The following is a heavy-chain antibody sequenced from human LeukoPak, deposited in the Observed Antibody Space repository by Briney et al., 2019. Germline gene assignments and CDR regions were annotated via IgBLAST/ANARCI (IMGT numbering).Heavy chain of an antibody. CDR2: IRTYNGNA. D-gene: IGHD3-22*01. CDR1: GYTFTGYY. V-gene: IGHV1-18*01. J-gene: IGHJ3*02. CDR3: ARWSYYDSSALDDAFDI. Sequence: GASVKVSCKASGYTFTGYYIHWVRQAPGQGLEWMGWIRTYNGNANYAQKLQGRVTMTTDTSTSTAYMELRSLRSDDTAVYYCARWSYYDSSALDDAFDIWGQGTRVTVSS.